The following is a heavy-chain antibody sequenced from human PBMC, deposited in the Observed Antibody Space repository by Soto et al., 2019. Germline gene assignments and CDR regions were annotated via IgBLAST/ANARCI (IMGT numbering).Heavy chain of an antibody. J-gene: IGHJ4*02. Sequence: ASVKVSCKASGYTFTGYYMHWVRQAPGQGLEWMGWINPNTGDTNYAQKFQAWVTMTRDTSITTAYMELSRLKSDDTAVYYCARESRNALDYWGKGTLVTGSS. CDR1: GYTFTGYY. CDR2: INPNTGDT. V-gene: IGHV1-2*04. CDR3: ARESRNALDY.